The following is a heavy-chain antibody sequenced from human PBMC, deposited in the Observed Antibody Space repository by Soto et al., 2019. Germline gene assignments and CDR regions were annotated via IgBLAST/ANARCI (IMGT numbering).Heavy chain of an antibody. Sequence: QVQLVESGGGVVQPGRSLRLSCAASGFSFRNHAMHWVRQAPWVRQAPGKGLEWVATISYDGSNKYYADSVKGRFTISRDNSKNTLYLQMDTLRAEDTAVYYCAREKWGQLVSNFDYWGQGTLVTVSS. J-gene: IGHJ4*02. D-gene: IGHD6-13*01. CDR3: AREKWGQLVSNFDY. CDR2: ISYDGSNK. CDR1: GFSFRNHA. V-gene: IGHV3-30-3*01.